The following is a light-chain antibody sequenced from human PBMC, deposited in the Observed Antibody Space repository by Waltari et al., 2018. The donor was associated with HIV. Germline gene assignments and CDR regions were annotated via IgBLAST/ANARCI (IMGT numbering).Light chain of an antibody. CDR3: AAWDDSLNGPV. CDR1: TAKIRSNT. V-gene: IGLV1-44*01. J-gene: IGLJ3*02. CDR2: SNN. Sequence: QSVLTHPPSASGTPGQRGTISCPGSTAKIRSNTINWHQQLPGPAPNLLLYSNNQLPPGLPDRFSRSKSGASASRAISGLQSEDEADYRCAAWDDSLNGPVFGGGTKLTVL.